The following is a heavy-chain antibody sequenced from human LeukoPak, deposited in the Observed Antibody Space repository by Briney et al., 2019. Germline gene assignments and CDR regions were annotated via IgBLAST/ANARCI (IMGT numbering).Heavy chain of an antibody. CDR3: ARIGVDYSYGTRGDWFDP. J-gene: IGHJ5*02. Sequence: SEALSLTCAVSGGSISSSNWWSWVRQPPGRGLEWIGEIYHSGSTNYNPSLKSRVTISVDKSKNQFSLKLSSVTAADTAVYYCARIGVDYSYGTRGDWFDPWGQGTLVTVSS. D-gene: IGHD5-18*01. CDR1: GGSISSSNW. V-gene: IGHV4-4*02. CDR2: IYHSGST.